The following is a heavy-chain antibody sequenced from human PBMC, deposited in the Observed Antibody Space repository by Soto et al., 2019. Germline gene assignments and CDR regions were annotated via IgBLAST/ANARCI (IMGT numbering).Heavy chain of an antibody. D-gene: IGHD3-9*01. CDR1: GYTFTSYG. CDR3: ARDPSGLRYFDPQHNWFDP. J-gene: IGHJ5*02. CDR2: ISAYNGNT. V-gene: IGHV1-18*01. Sequence: QVQLVQSGAEVKKPGASVKVSCKASGYTFTSYGISWVRQAPGQGLEWMGWISAYNGNTNYAQKLQGRVTMTTDTSTSTAYRELRSLRSDDTAVYYCARDPSGLRYFDPQHNWFDPWGQGTLVTVSS.